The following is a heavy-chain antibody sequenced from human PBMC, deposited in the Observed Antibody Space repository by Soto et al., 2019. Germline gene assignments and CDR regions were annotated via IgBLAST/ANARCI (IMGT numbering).Heavy chain of an antibody. D-gene: IGHD3-22*01. CDR1: GFTFSSYA. CDR3: AKGDDSSGYLRHDAFDI. CDR2: ISGSGGST. V-gene: IGHV3-23*01. J-gene: IGHJ3*02. Sequence: GGSLRLSCAASGFTFSSYAMSWVRQAPGKGLEWVSAISGSGGSTYYADSVKGRFTISRDNSKNTLYLQMNSLRAEDTAVYYCAKGDDSSGYLRHDAFDIWGQGTMVTVSS.